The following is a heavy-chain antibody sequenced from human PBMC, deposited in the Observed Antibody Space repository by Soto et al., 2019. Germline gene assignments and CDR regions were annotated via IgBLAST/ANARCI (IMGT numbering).Heavy chain of an antibody. D-gene: IGHD3-22*01. J-gene: IGHJ5*02. Sequence: QVQLQESGPGLVKPSETLSLTCTVSGGSISSYYWSWIRQPPGKGLEWIGYIYYSGSTNYNPPLESRVTISGDTPKNQFALKLSSVTAADTAVYYCARHGDFSYYYDRGWFDPWGQGTLVTVSS. CDR3: ARHGDFSYYYDRGWFDP. CDR1: GGSISSYY. CDR2: IYYSGST. V-gene: IGHV4-59*08.